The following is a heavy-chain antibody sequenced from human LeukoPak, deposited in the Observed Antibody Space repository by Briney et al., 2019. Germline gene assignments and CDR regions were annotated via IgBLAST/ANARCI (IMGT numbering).Heavy chain of an antibody. CDR2: IKQEGSEK. CDR1: GFIFSSYW. V-gene: IGHV3-7*01. CDR3: AKDRVFELWFEEASPYYFDY. D-gene: IGHD3-10*01. Sequence: GGSLRLSCAASGFIFSSYWMSWVRQAPGKGLEWVANIKQEGSEKYYVDSVKGRFTISRDISKNTLYLQMNSLRAEDTAVYYCAKDRVFELWFEEASPYYFDYWGQGTLVTVSS. J-gene: IGHJ4*02.